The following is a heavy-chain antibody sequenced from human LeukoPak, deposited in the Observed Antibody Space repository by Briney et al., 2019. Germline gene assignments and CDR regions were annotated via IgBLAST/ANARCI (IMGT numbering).Heavy chain of an antibody. J-gene: IGHJ4*02. D-gene: IGHD3-22*01. CDR1: GFTFDDYA. CDR3: AKDTGYYYDSSNYYAY. V-gene: IGHV3-9*01. Sequence: GRSLRLSCAASGFTFDDYAMHWVRQAPGKGLEWVSGISWNSGSIGYADSVKGRFTISRDNAKNSLYLQMNSLRAEDTALYYCAKDTGYYYDSSNYYAYWGQGTLVTVSS. CDR2: ISWNSGSI.